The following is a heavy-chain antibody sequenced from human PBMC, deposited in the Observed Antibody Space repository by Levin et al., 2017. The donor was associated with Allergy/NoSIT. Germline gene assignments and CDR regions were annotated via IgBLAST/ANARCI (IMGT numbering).Heavy chain of an antibody. V-gene: IGHV3-15*01. CDR2: IKSKTDGGTT. D-gene: IGHD3-10*01. Sequence: GESLKISCAASGFTFSNAWMSWVRQAPGKGLEWVGRIKSKTDGGTTDYAAPVKGRFTISRDDSKNTLYLQMNSLKTEDTAVYYCTTDLPNLLWFGELLHAGFDYWGQGTLVTVSS. J-gene: IGHJ4*02. CDR3: TTDLPNLLWFGELLHAGFDY. CDR1: GFTFSNAW.